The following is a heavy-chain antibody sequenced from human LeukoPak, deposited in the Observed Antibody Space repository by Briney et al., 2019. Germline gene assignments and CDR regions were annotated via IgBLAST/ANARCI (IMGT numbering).Heavy chain of an antibody. CDR2: ISGSGGST. V-gene: IGHV3-23*01. CDR3: AKDIPYCSGGSCTSHYYYYGMDV. Sequence: GGSLRLSCAASGFTFSSYDMSWVRQAPGKGLEWVSAISGSGGSTYYADSVKGRFTISRDNSKNTLYLQMNSLRAEDTAVYYCAKDIPYCSGGSCTSHYYYYGMDVWGQGTTVTVSS. D-gene: IGHD2-15*01. J-gene: IGHJ6*02. CDR1: GFTFSSYD.